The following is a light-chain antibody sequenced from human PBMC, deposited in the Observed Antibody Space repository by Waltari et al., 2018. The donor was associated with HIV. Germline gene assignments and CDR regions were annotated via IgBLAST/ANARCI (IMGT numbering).Light chain of an antibody. CDR2: DVN. J-gene: IGLJ1*01. CDR1: TSDVGLYKF. V-gene: IGLV2-14*03. Sequence: QSALTQPASVSESPGQSITISCTGTTSDVGLYKFVSWYQQYPGRAPKLLIYDVNNRPSGVSNRFSASKSGDTASLTISGLQAEDEADYYCSSYTSINTRVFGTGTTVTVL. CDR3: SSYTSINTRV.